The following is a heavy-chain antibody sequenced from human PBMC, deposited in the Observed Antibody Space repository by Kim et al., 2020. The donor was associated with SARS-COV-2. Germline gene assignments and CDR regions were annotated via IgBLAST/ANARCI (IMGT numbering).Heavy chain of an antibody. J-gene: IGHJ6*01. CDR2: ISYDGSNK. CDR1: GFTFSSYG. V-gene: IGHV3-30*04. Sequence: GGSLRLSCAAFGFTFSSYGMNWVRQAPGKGLEWVAVISYDGSNKNYVDSVTGRFTISRDNYKNTLNLQMHSLSAEDTAMYYCERATACYSNGWIYSYYG. CDR3: ERATACYSNGWIYSYYG. D-gene: IGHD5-12*01.